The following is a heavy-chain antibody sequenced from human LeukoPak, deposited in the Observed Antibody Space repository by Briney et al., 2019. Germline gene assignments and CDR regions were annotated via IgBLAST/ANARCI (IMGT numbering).Heavy chain of an antibody. CDR3: ARDYGGSSGWFDP. CDR1: GGTFSSYA. J-gene: IGHJ5*02. D-gene: IGHD4-23*01. V-gene: IGHV1-69*13. Sequence: SVKVSCKASGGTFSSYAISWVRQAPGQGLEWMGGVIPIFGTANYAQKFQGRVTITADESTSTAYMELSSLRSEDTAVYYCARDYGGSSGWFDPWGQGTLVTVSS. CDR2: VIPIFGTA.